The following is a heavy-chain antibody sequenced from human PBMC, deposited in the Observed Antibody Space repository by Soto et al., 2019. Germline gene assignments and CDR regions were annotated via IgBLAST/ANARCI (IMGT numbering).Heavy chain of an antibody. J-gene: IGHJ4*02. V-gene: IGHV1-46*01. CDR3: ARGARNPYYYDGSGLWYFDY. CDR2: INPTGGAA. D-gene: IGHD3-22*01. CDR1: GYSFTSYY. Sequence: QVQLVQSGAEVKKPGASVKVSCKASGYSFTSYYLHWVRQAPGQGPEWVGVINPTGGAAIHAETFRGRVSMTRDTSTSTVYMELNSLRSEDTAVYYCARGARNPYYYDGSGLWYFDYWAQGTLVTVSS.